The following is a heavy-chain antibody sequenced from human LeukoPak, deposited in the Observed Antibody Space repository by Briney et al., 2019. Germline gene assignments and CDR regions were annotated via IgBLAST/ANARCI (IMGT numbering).Heavy chain of an antibody. V-gene: IGHV1-18*01. CDR1: GGTFSSYA. CDR2: INAYNDNT. D-gene: IGHD7-27*01. CDR3: ARILAPGDKDYWYFDL. Sequence: ASVKVSCKASGGTFSSYAISWVRQAPGQGLEWMGWINAYNDNTNYAQKLQGRVTMTTDTSTSTAYMELRSLRSDDTAVYYCARILAPGDKDYWYFDLWGRGTLVTVSS. J-gene: IGHJ2*01.